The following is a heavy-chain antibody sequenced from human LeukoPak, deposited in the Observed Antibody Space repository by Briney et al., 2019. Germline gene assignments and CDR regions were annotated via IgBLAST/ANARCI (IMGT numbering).Heavy chain of an antibody. Sequence: GGSLRLSCAASGFTFSSSSMNWVRQAPGKGLEWVSSISSSSSYIYYADSVKGRFTISRDNAKNSLYLQMNSLRAEDTAVYYCAMTYYDFWSGEKPQGAFDIWGQGTMVTVSS. CDR2: ISSSSSYI. CDR3: AMTYYDFWSGEKPQGAFDI. J-gene: IGHJ3*02. V-gene: IGHV3-21*01. D-gene: IGHD3-3*01. CDR1: GFTFSSSS.